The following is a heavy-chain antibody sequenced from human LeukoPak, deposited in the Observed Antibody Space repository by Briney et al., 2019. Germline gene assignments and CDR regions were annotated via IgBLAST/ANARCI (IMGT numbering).Heavy chain of an antibody. CDR1: GFTFSSYS. CDR3: ARDFSRRYSGYSAGL. J-gene: IGHJ4*02. V-gene: IGHV3-21*01. Sequence: GGSLRLSSSGSGFTFSSYSMNGVRQAPGKGLEWVSSISSSSSYIYYADSVKGRFTISRDNAKNSLYLQMNSLRAEDTAVYYCARDFSRRYSGYSAGLWGQGTLVTVSS. CDR2: ISSSSSYI. D-gene: IGHD5-12*01.